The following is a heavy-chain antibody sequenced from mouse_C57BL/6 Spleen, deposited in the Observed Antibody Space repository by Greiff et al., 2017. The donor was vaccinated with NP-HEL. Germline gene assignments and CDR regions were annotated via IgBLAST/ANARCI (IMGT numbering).Heavy chain of an antibody. D-gene: IGHD1-1*01. V-gene: IGHV1-50*01. CDR3: ARRRSYTTVVYFDY. J-gene: IGHJ2*01. CDR1: GYTFTSYW. CDR2: IDPSDSYT. Sequence: QVQLQQSGAELVKPGASVKLSCKASGYTFTSYWMQWVKQRPGQGLEWIGEIDPSDSYTNYNQKFKGKATLTVDTSSSTAYMQLSSLTSEDSAVYYCARRRSYTTVVYFDYWGQGTTLTVSS.